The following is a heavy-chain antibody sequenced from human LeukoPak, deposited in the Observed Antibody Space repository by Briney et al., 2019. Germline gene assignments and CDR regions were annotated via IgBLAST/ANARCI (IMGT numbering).Heavy chain of an antibody. CDR1: GYTFTSYG. D-gene: IGHD5-12*01. CDR3: ARYDNVDIVATMVSDY. Sequence: ASVKVSCKASGYTFTSYGISWVRQAPGQGLEWMGWISAYNGNTNYAQKLQGRVTMTTDTSTSTAYMELRSLRSYDTAVYYCARYDNVDIVATMVSDYWGQGTLVTVSS. V-gene: IGHV1-18*04. J-gene: IGHJ4*02. CDR2: ISAYNGNT.